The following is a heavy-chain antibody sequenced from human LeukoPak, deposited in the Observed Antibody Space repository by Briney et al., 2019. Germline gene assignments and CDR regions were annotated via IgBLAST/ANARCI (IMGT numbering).Heavy chain of an antibody. CDR2: INPNSGGT. D-gene: IGHD3-22*01. CDR1: GYTFTGYY. V-gene: IGHV1-2*02. J-gene: IGHJ4*02. CDR3: AGGSSGYYLRFDY. Sequence: GASVKVSCKASGYTFTGYYMHWVRQAPGQGLEWMGWINPNSGGTNYAQKFQGRVTMTRDTSISTAYMELSRLRSDDTAVYYCAGGSSGYYLRFDYWGQGTLVTVSS.